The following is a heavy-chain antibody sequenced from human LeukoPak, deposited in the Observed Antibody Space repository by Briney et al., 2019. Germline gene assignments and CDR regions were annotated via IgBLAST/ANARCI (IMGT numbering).Heavy chain of an antibody. CDR1: GFTFSSYA. V-gene: IGHV3-30*04. J-gene: IGHJ4*02. CDR3: ARYGDYGYYFDY. Sequence: GGSLRLSCAASGFTFSSYAMHWVRQAPGKGLEWVAVISYDGSNKYYADSVKGRFTISRDNSKNTLYLQMNSLRAEDTAVYYCARYGDYGYYFDYWGQGTLVTVSS. D-gene: IGHD4-17*01. CDR2: ISYDGSNK.